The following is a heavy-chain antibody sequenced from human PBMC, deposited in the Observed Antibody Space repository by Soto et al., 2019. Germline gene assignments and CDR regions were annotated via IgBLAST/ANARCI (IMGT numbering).Heavy chain of an antibody. J-gene: IGHJ3*01. CDR3: ARSGMGGDAALDV. V-gene: IGHV1-46*03. D-gene: IGHD1-26*01. CDR1: GYTFTNYY. Sequence: QVQLMQSGAEVKQPGASVKVSCKASGYTFTNYYMHWVRQVPGQGLEWMGIINPSGGGPAHAQNFRGRLTTTSDTSTTTIYMELNSLRSEDTAVYFCARSGMGGDAALDVWGQGTMVTVSS. CDR2: INPSGGGP.